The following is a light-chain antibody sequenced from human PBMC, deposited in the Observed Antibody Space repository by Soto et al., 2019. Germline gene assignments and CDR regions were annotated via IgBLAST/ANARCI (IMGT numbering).Light chain of an antibody. J-gene: IGLJ1*01. CDR2: DVS. CDR1: SRDIGGYNY. V-gene: IGLV2-14*03. CDR3: SSYTSNSALYV. Sequence: QSVLTQPASVSGSPGQSITISCTGTSRDIGGYNYVSWYQHRPGQAPKLMIYDVSNRLSGVSSRFAGSKSGNTASLTISGLLADDEADYYCSSYTSNSALYVFGTGTKVTVL.